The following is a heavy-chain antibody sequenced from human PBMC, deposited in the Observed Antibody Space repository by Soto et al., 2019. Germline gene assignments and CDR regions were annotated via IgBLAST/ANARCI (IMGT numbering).Heavy chain of an antibody. CDR3: ASARGLRDY. Sequence: QVQLVQSGAEVKKPGASVRDSCKDSGYTFTNYDISWVRQATGQGLEWMGWMNPNSGDTDSAQKFKGRVTMTWDTSISTAYLVLSSLRSDDTAVYYSASARGLRDYWGQGTLVTVSS. CDR2: MNPNSGDT. CDR1: GYTFTNYD. J-gene: IGHJ4*02. V-gene: IGHV1-8*01.